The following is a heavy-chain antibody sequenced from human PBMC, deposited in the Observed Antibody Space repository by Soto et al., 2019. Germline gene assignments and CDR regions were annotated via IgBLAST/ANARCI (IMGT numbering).Heavy chain of an antibody. D-gene: IGHD2-15*01. CDR2: IYWDDDK. CDR1: AYSHSTSAVG. V-gene: IGHV2-5*02. CDR3: AHLVVAGLTYYFDY. Sequence: SVPTPVNPTQSLTLTCTFSAYSHSTSAVGVGWIRQPPGKALEWLAFIYWDDDKRYSPSLKSSLTITKDTSKNQVVLAMTNMDPVDTATYYCAHLVVAGLTYYFDYWGQGTLVTSPQ. J-gene: IGHJ4*02.